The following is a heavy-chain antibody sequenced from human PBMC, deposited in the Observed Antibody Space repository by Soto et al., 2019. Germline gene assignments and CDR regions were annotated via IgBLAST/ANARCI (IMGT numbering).Heavy chain of an antibody. J-gene: IGHJ4*02. CDR2: IYYSGST. V-gene: IGHV4-59*01. CDR1: GGFISSYY. CDR3: ARSCTNGKGRYFDY. Sequence: SAPLSLTCTVSGGFISSYYWSWIRQPPGKGLEWIGYIYYSGSTNYNPSLKSRVTISVDTSKNQFSLKLSSVTAADTAVYYCARSCTNGKGRYFDYWGQGTLVTVSS. D-gene: IGHD2-8*01.